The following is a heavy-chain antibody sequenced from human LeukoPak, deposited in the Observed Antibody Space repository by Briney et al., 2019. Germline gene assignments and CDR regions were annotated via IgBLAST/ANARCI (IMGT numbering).Heavy chain of an antibody. D-gene: IGHD4-17*01. CDR2: IYYSGST. J-gene: IGHJ4*02. V-gene: IGHV4-61*08. CDR1: GGSISSGGYY. Sequence: SQTLSLTCTVSGGSISSGGYYWSWIRQPPGKGLEWIGYIYYSGSTNYNPSLKSRVTISVDTSKNQFSLKLSSVTAADTAVYYCAREGAYGDYSYWGQGTLVTVSS. CDR3: AREGAYGDYSY.